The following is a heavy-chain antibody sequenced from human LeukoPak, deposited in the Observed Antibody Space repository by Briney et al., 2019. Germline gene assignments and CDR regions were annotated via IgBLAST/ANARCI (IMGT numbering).Heavy chain of an antibody. V-gene: IGHV3-30*03. CDR1: GFTFSSYS. CDR2: ISYDGSNK. J-gene: IGHJ4*02. Sequence: TGGSLRLSCAASGFTFSSYSMNWVRQAPGKGLEWVAVISYDGSNKYYADSVKGRFTISRDNPKNTLYLQMNSLRAEDTAVYYCARDLAPIYYDFWSGSDDYWGQGTLVTVSS. CDR3: ARDLAPIYYDFWSGSDDY. D-gene: IGHD3-3*01.